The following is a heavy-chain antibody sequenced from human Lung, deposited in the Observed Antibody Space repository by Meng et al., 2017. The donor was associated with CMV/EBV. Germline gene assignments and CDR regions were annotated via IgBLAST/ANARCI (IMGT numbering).Heavy chain of an antibody. D-gene: IGHD3-3*01. Sequence: SCVASGFSFSTYAVHWVRQAPDKGLEWVAVISFDGTNKYYGDSVKGRFTVSRDNSQNTLYLQMNSLRTEDTAMYYCARGSKIYFGSEWYGPFGRHFYGLGVWXQGTXVTVSS. CDR2: ISFDGTNK. V-gene: IGHV3-30*01. J-gene: IGHJ6*02. CDR3: ARGSKIYFGSEWYGPFGRHFYGLGV. CDR1: GFSFSTYA.